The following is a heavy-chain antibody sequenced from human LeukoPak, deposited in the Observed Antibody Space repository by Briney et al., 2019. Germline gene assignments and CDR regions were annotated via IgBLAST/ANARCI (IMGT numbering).Heavy chain of an antibody. V-gene: IGHV6-1*01. Sequence: SQTLSLTCAISGDSVSSNSAAWNWIRQSPSRGLEWLGRTYYRSKWYNDYAVSVKSRITINPDTSKNQFSLQLNSVTPEDTAVYYCAQETNYDSSGYYYGARYGIDVWGQGTTVTVSS. D-gene: IGHD3-22*01. CDR1: GDSVSSNSAA. J-gene: IGHJ6*02. CDR2: TYYRSKWYN. CDR3: AQETNYDSSGYYYGARYGIDV.